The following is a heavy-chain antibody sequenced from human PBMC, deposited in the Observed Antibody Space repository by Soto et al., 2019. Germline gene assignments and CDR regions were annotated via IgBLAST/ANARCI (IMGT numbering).Heavy chain of an antibody. D-gene: IGHD1-7*01. CDR2: ISARGGST. V-gene: IGHV3-23*01. CDR3: AKDRNYPRDQFHY. CDR1: GFTFSSYT. Sequence: PGGSLRLSCEVSGFTFSSYTMNWVRQAPGKGLEWVSLISARGGSTYYADSVRGRFTISRDNSKNTIFLHMDSLRAEDTAVYYCAKDRNYPRDQFHYWGQGTLVTVSS. J-gene: IGHJ4*02.